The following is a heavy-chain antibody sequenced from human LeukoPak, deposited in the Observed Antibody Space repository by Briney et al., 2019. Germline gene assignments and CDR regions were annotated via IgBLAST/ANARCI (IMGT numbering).Heavy chain of an antibody. CDR2: IIPIFGTA. V-gene: IGHV1-69*01. CDR1: GGTFSSYA. J-gene: IGHJ4*02. Sequence: ASVKVSCKASGGTFSSYAISWVRQAPGQGLEWMGGIIPIFGTANYAQKFQGRVTITADASTSTAYMELSSLRSEDTAVYYCAAVKRGSALDYWGQGTLVTVSS. CDR3: AAVKRGSALDY. D-gene: IGHD1-26*01.